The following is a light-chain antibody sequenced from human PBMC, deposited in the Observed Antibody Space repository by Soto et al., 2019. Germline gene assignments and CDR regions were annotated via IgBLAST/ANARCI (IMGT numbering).Light chain of an antibody. Sequence: QSALTQPASVSASPGQSITISCTGTSSDIGGYIYVSWYQHHPGKAPRLMIYEVSSRPSGVSNRFSGSKSGNTASLTISGLQAEDEAQYYCSSYSSANTVIFGGGTKVT. J-gene: IGLJ2*01. CDR2: EVS. V-gene: IGLV2-14*01. CDR1: SSDIGGYIY. CDR3: SSYSSANTVI.